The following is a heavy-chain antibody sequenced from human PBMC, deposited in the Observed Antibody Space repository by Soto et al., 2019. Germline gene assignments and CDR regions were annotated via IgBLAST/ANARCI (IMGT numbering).Heavy chain of an antibody. CDR1: GFTFSSYG. CDR3: ARERAQGNYHYGKDV. Sequence: QEQLVESGGGVVQPGRSLRLSCAASGFTFSSYGMHWVRQAPGKGLEWVAVIWYDGSNKYYADSVKGRFTISRDNSKNRLYLQMNSLRVEDTGMYYWARERAQGNYHYGKDVWGQGTTVTVSS. CDR2: IWYDGSNK. V-gene: IGHV3-33*01. J-gene: IGHJ6*02.